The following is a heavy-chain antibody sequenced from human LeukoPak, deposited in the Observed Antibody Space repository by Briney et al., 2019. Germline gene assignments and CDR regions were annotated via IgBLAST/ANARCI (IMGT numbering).Heavy chain of an antibody. CDR1: GFTFSSYS. V-gene: IGHV3-21*01. CDR3: ARLPVVITGGYGMDV. Sequence: PGGSLRLSCAASGFTFSSYSMNWVRQAPGKGLEWVSSISSSSGYIYYADSVKGRFTISRDNAKNSLYLQMNSLRVEDTAVYYCARLPVVITGGYGMDVWGQRTTVTVSS. CDR2: ISSSSGYI. J-gene: IGHJ6*02. D-gene: IGHD3-22*01.